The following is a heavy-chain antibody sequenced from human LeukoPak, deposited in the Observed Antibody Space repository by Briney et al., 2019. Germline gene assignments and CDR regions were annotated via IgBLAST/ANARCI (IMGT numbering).Heavy chain of an antibody. CDR2: IYYSGTT. CDR3: ARLPPYDILTGGTFDI. J-gene: IGHJ3*02. V-gene: IGHV4-59*01. D-gene: IGHD3-9*01. Sequence: PSETLSLTCSVSGGSIYNYYWSWIRQPPGKGLEWIGYIYYSGTTHYNPSFKSRVTMSVDTSKNEFSLKVNSVTAAETGMYYCARLPPYDILTGGTFDIWGQGTMVTVAS. CDR1: GGSIYNYY.